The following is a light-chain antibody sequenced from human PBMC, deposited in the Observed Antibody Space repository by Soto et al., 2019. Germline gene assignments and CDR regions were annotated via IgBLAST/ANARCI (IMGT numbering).Light chain of an antibody. CDR3: QQYNNWPPYT. V-gene: IGKV3-15*01. J-gene: IGKJ2*01. Sequence: EIVMTKSPATLSVSPGERATLSSRASQSVGSNLALYQQKPGQAPRLLNYASSTTATGIPARFSGSGSGTEFTLTISSLQSEDFAVYYCQQYNNWPPYTFGQGTKLEI. CDR2: ASS. CDR1: QSVGSN.